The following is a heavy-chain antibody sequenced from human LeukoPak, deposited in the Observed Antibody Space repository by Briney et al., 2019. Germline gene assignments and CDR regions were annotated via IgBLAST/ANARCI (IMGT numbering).Heavy chain of an antibody. CDR2: IYYRGST. J-gene: IGHJ5*02. CDR3: ARHGAAAGHNWFDP. V-gene: IGHV4-59*08. Sequence: SETLSLTCTVSGGSISSYYWSWIRQPPGKGLEWIGYIYYRGSTNYNPSLKSRVTISVDTSKNQFSLKLSSVTAADTAVYYCARHGAAAGHNWFDPWGQGTLVTVSS. CDR1: GGSISSYY. D-gene: IGHD6-13*01.